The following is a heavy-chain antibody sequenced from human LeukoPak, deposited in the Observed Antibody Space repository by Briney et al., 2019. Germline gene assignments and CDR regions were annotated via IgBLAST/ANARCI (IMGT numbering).Heavy chain of an antibody. CDR1: GGTFSSYA. CDR2: IIPIFGIA. V-gene: IGHV1-69*01. CDR3: ARGIGGSGSYPYTSFDY. D-gene: IGHD1-26*01. J-gene: IGHJ4*02. Sequence: SVKVSRKASGGTFSSYAISWVRQAPGQGLEWMGGIIPIFGIANYAQKFQGRVTITADESTSTAYMELSSLRSEDTAMYYCARGIGGSGSYPYTSFDYWGQGTLVTVSS.